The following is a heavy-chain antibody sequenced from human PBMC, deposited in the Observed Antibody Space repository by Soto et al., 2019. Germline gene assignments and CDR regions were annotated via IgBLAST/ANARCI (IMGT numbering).Heavy chain of an antibody. J-gene: IGHJ4*02. V-gene: IGHV1-46*01. CDR2: ISPSGDRT. D-gene: IGHD4-17*01. Sequence: ASEKVSCKASGHTFTNYHMDWVRQAPGQGLEWMGKISPSGDRTWYAQKFRGRVTMTRDTSTSTDYMELSSLRSEDTALYYCARDGGNYGDDDYWGQGTLVTVSS. CDR1: GHTFTNYH. CDR3: ARDGGNYGDDDY.